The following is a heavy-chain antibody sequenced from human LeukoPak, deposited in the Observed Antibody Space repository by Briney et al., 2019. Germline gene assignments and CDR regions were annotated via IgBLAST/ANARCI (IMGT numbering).Heavy chain of an antibody. CDR2: ISYDGSNK. CDR1: GFTFSSYA. D-gene: IGHD4-23*01. V-gene: IGHV3-30*04. Sequence: GGSLRFSGAASGFTFSSYAMHWVRQAPGKGLEGLAVISYDGSNKYYADSVKGRFTISRDNSKNTLYLQMNRLRAEDTAVYYCARDLQAWTTVVTQHDAFDIWGQGTMVTVSS. J-gene: IGHJ3*02. CDR3: ARDLQAWTTVVTQHDAFDI.